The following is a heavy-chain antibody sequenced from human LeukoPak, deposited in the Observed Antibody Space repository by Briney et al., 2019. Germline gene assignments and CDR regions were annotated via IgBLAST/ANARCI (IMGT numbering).Heavy chain of an antibody. CDR3: AKPTYYYDSSGYVYYFDY. CDR1: GFTFSSYA. J-gene: IGHJ4*02. V-gene: IGHV3-23*01. CDR2: ISGSGGST. Sequence: GGSLRLSCAASGFTFSSYAMCWVRQAPGKGLEWVSAISGSGGSTYYADSVKGRFTISRDNSKNTLYLQMNSLIAEDTAVYYCAKPTYYYDSSGYVYYFDYWGQGTLVTVSS. D-gene: IGHD3-22*01.